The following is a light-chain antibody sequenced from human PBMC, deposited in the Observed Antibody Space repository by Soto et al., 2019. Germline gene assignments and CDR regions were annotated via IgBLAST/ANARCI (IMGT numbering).Light chain of an antibody. V-gene: IGLV2-14*01. CDR2: EVS. Sequence: QSVLTQPASVSGTPGQSITISCTGSNSDVGIHDFVSWYQHHPGRAPKLSVSEVSHRPSGVSNRYSGSKSGNTASLTISGLQSEDEADYYFISYTSDDVRYVFGTGTKLTVL. CDR3: ISYTSDDVRYV. J-gene: IGLJ1*01. CDR1: NSDVGIHDF.